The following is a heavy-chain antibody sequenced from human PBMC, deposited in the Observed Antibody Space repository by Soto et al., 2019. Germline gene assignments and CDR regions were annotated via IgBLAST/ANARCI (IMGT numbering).Heavy chain of an antibody. CDR1: GFTFSGSA. CDR3: TRHHPAYCGGDCYPTHFDY. J-gene: IGHJ4*02. D-gene: IGHD2-21*02. V-gene: IGHV3-73*01. CDR2: IRSKANSYAK. Sequence: GGSRRLSCAASGFTFSGSAMHWVRQASGKGLEWVGRIRSKANSYAKAYAASVKGRFTISRDDSKNTAYLQMNSLKTEDTAVYYCTRHHPAYCGGDCYPTHFDYWGQGT.